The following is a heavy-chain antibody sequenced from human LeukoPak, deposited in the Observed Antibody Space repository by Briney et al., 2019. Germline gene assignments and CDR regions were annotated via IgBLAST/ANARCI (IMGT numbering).Heavy chain of an antibody. CDR2: IYTSGST. V-gene: IGHV4-4*07. CDR1: GGSISSYY. CDR3: ARDPGSGYSYGYDYYYYMDV. D-gene: IGHD5-18*01. J-gene: IGHJ6*03. Sequence: SETLSLTCTASGGSISSYYWSWIRQPAGKGLEWIGRIYTSGSTNYNPSLKSRVTMSVDTSKNQFPLKLSSVTAADTAVYYCARDPGSGYSYGYDYYYYMDVWGKGTTVTVSS.